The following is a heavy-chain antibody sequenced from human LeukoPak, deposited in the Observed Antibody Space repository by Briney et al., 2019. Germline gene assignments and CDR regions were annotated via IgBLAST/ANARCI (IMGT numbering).Heavy chain of an antibody. CDR2: IYHSGST. Sequence: SETLSLTCAVPGGSISSSNWWSWVRQTPGKGLEWIGEIYHSGSTNYNPSLKSRVTISVDKSKNQFSLKLNSVTAADTAVYYCARLGDSSGYYAFDYWGQGTLVPVSS. D-gene: IGHD3-22*01. V-gene: IGHV4-4*02. CDR1: GGSISSSNW. J-gene: IGHJ4*02. CDR3: ARLGDSSGYYAFDY.